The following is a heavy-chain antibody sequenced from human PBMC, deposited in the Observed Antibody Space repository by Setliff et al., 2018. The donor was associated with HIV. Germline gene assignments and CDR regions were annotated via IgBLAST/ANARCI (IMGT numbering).Heavy chain of an antibody. D-gene: IGHD6-19*01. J-gene: IGHJ4*02. V-gene: IGHV1-46*01. Sequence: ASVKVSCKASGYTFTSDYMHWVRQAPGQGLEWMGIINPSGGSTSYAQKFQGRITMTRDTSTSTAYMEVSSLRSEDTAVYYCARVPLSGWLYFDYWGQGTLVTVSS. CDR2: INPSGGST. CDR3: ARVPLSGWLYFDY. CDR1: GYTFTSDY.